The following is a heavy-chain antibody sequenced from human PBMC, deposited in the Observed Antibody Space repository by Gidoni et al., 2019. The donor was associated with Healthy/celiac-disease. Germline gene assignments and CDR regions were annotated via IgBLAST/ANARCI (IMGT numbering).Heavy chain of an antibody. Sequence: QVQLQQWGAGLLKPSETLSLTCAVYGGSFSGYYWSWSRQPPGKGLEWIGEINHSGSTNYNPSLKSRVTISVDTSKNQFSLKLSSVTAADTAVYYCARGTKGKSFPPKNYYYGMDVWGQGTTVTVSS. V-gene: IGHV4-34*01. J-gene: IGHJ6*02. CDR1: GGSFSGYY. CDR3: ARGTKGKSFPPKNYYYGMDV. D-gene: IGHD1-1*01. CDR2: INHSGST.